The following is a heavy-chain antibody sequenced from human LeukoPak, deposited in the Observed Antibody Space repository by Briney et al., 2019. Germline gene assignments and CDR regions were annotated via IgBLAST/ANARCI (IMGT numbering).Heavy chain of an antibody. D-gene: IGHD3-3*01. J-gene: IGHJ4*02. CDR3: ARVTRSRDFWSGYSTSFDY. Sequence: PGGSLRLSCAASGFTFSSYAMHWVRQAPGKGLEWVAVISYDGSNKYYADSVKGRFTISRDNSKNTLYLQMNSLRAEDTAVYYCARVTRSRDFWSGYSTSFDYWGQGTLVTVSS. V-gene: IGHV3-30-3*01. CDR1: GFTFSSYA. CDR2: ISYDGSNK.